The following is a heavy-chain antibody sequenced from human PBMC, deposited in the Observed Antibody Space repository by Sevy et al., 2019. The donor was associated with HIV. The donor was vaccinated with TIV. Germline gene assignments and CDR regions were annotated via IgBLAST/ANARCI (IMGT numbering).Heavy chain of an antibody. Sequence: ASVKVSCKASGYTFTGYYMHWVRQAPGQGLEWMGWINPNSGGTNYAQKFQGRVTMTRETSISTAYMELSRLRSDDTAGYYCARDFFPPDFWSGYYSKGCLFDPWGQGTLVTVSS. CDR2: INPNSGGT. J-gene: IGHJ5*02. V-gene: IGHV1-2*02. CDR1: GYTFTGYY. CDR3: ARDFFPPDFWSGYYSKGCLFDP. D-gene: IGHD3-3*01.